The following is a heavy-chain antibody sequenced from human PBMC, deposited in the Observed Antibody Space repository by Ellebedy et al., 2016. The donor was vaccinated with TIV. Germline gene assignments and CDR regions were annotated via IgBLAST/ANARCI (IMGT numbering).Heavy chain of an antibody. J-gene: IGHJ4*02. CDR2: IKQDGSEK. V-gene: IGHV3-7*01. D-gene: IGHD4-23*01. CDR3: ARAKYGGNSDMGY. CDR1: GFTFSAYW. Sequence: GESLKISXAASGFTFSAYWMTWVRQAPGKGLEWVANIKQDGSEKYYVDSVKGRFTISRDNAKNSLYLQMNSLRAEDTAVYYCARAKYGGNSDMGYWGQGTLVTVSS.